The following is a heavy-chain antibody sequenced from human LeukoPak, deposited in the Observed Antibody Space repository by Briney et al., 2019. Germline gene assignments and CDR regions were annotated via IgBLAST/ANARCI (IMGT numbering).Heavy chain of an antibody. Sequence: SQTLSLTCAVSGGSISSGDYPWSWIRQPPGEGLEWIGFIYNSGNTYYNPSLKSRVTLSVDTSKNQFSLNLSSVTAADTAVYYCARTAYDSSDFDRFDYWGQGTLVTVSS. CDR1: GGSISSGDYP. CDR3: ARTAYDSSDFDRFDY. V-gene: IGHV4-30-4*07. D-gene: IGHD3-22*01. CDR2: IYNSGNT. J-gene: IGHJ4*02.